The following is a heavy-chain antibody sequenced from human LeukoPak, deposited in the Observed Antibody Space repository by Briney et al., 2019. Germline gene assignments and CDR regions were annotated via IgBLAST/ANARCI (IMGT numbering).Heavy chain of an antibody. CDR3: AKDRGSILVPAAIDY. CDR1: GFTFSSYG. D-gene: IGHD2-2*01. Sequence: QSGGSLRLSCAASGFTFSSYGMDCVRQAPGKGLEWVAFIRYDGSNKYYADSVKGRFTISSDNSKNTLYLQMNSLRAEDTAVYYCAKDRGSILVPAAIDYWGRGTLVTVSS. V-gene: IGHV3-30*02. CDR2: IRYDGSNK. J-gene: IGHJ4*02.